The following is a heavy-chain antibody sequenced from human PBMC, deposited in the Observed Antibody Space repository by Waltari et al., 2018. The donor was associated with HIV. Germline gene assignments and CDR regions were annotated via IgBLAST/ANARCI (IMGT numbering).Heavy chain of an antibody. J-gene: IGHJ6*03. CDR2: INHSGST. CDR1: GGSFSGYY. CDR3: ARNAALYYYYYYMDV. V-gene: IGHV4-34*01. Sequence: QVQLQQWGAGLLKPSETLSLTCAVYGGSFSGYYWSWIRQPPGKGLEWIGEINHSGSTNYNPSLKSRVTISVDTSKNQFSLKLSSVTAADTAVYYCARNAALYYYYYYMDVWGKGTTVTVSS.